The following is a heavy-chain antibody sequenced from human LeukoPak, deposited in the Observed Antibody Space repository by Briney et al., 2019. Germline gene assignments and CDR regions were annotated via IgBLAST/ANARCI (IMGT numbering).Heavy chain of an antibody. CDR1: GGSISSGGYY. D-gene: IGHD1-7*01. J-gene: IGHJ4*02. CDR3: ARVPPAGTTVHY. V-gene: IGHV4-31*03. CDR2: SYYSGST. Sequence: SETLSLTCTVSGGSISSGGYYWSWIRQHPGKGLEWIGYSYYSGSTYYSPSLKSRVTIAVDTSKNQFSLKLRSVTAADTAVYYCARVPPAGTTVHYWGQGTLVTVSS.